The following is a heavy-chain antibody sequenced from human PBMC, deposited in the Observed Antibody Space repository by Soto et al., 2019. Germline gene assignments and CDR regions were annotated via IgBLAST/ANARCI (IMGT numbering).Heavy chain of an antibody. V-gene: IGHV1-69*01. CDR1: GGTFSSYA. CDR3: AREGEAAHPYYYGMDL. Sequence: QVQLVQSGAEVKKPGSSVKVSCKASGGTFSSYAISWVRQAPGQGLEWMGEIIPIFGTANYAQKFQGRVTITADESTSTAYMELSSLRSEDTAVYYCAREGEAAHPYYYGMDLWGQGTTVTVSS. CDR2: IIPIFGTA. J-gene: IGHJ6*02. D-gene: IGHD6-6*01.